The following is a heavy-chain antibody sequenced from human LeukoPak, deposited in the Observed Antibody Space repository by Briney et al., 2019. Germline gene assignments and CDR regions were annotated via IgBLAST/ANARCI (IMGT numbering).Heavy chain of an antibody. V-gene: IGHV1-8*03. D-gene: IGHD3-22*01. CDR1: GDTFTNYA. CDR2: TNPNSGNT. Sequence: ASVKVSCKASGDTFTNYAINWVRQATGQGLEWMGWTNPNSGNTGYAQKFQGRVTITRNTSISTAYMELSSLRSEDTAVYYCARGGRRYYDSSGTALEDYWGQGTLVTVSS. J-gene: IGHJ4*02. CDR3: ARGGRRYYDSSGTALEDY.